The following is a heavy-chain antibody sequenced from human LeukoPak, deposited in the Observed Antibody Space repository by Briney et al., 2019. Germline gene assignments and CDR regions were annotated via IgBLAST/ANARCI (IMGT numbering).Heavy chain of an antibody. D-gene: IGHD3-3*01. CDR3: ARGFDYDFWSGPDAFDI. Sequence: AGGSLRLSCAASGFTFSSYAMSWVRQAPGKGLEWVSSISSSSSYIYYADSVKGRFTISRDNAKNSLYLQMNSLRAEDTAVYYCARGFDYDFWSGPDAFDIWGQGTMVTVSS. V-gene: IGHV3-21*01. J-gene: IGHJ3*02. CDR2: ISSSSSYI. CDR1: GFTFSSYA.